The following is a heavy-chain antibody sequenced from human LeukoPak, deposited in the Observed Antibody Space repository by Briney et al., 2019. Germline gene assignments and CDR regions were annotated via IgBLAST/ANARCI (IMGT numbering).Heavy chain of an antibody. CDR2: ISYDGSNK. CDR1: GFTFSSYA. D-gene: IGHD6-19*01. CDR3: ARDPRYPGWLVRGWGYFDY. V-gene: IGHV3-30-3*01. J-gene: IGHJ4*02. Sequence: PGGSLRLSCAASGFTFSSYAMHWVRQAPGKGLEWVAVISYDGSNKYYADSVKGRFTISRDNSKNTLYLQMNSLRAEDTAVYYCARDPRYPGWLVRGWGYFDYWGQGTLVTVSS.